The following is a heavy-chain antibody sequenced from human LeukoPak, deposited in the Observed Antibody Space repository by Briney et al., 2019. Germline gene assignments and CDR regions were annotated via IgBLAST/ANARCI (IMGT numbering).Heavy chain of an antibody. D-gene: IGHD5-24*01. CDR2: INPSGGST. CDR1: GYTFTSYY. CDR3: AREGWLQSIDY. Sequence: ASVTVSCTSSGYTFTSYYMHWVRQAPGQRLEWMGIINPSGGSTSYPQKFQGRVTMTRDTSTSTVYMELSSLRSEDTAVYYCAREGWLQSIDYWGQGTLVSVSS. V-gene: IGHV1-46*01. J-gene: IGHJ4*02.